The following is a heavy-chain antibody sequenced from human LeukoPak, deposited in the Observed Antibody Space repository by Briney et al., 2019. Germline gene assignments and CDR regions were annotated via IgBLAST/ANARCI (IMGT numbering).Heavy chain of an antibody. Sequence: VSVKVSCKASGYTFTGYYMHWVRQAPGQGLEWMGWINPNSGGTNYAQKFQGRVTMTRDTSISTAYMELSRLRSDDTAVYYCARDDTYYYDSSGYYAGDYWGQGTLVIVSS. J-gene: IGHJ4*02. D-gene: IGHD3-22*01. V-gene: IGHV1-2*02. CDR1: GYTFTGYY. CDR2: INPNSGGT. CDR3: ARDDTYYYDSSGYYAGDY.